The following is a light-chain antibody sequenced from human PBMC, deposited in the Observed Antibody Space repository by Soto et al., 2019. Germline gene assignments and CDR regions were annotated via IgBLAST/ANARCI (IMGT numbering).Light chain of an antibody. CDR3: QQSYSST. CDR2: AAS. V-gene: IGKV1-39*01. Sequence: DIQLTQSPSSLSASVGDRVSISCRASQSISNYLNWYHQKPGKAPKVLIFAASRLQSGVPSRFSGSGSGTDSTLTITSLQPEDFATYYCQQSYSSTFGQGPKVEI. CDR1: QSISNY. J-gene: IGKJ1*01.